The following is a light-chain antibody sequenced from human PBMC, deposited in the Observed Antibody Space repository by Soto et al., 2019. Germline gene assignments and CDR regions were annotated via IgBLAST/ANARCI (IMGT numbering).Light chain of an antibody. Sequence: QSALTQPASVSGSPGQSITVSCTGTSSDVGGYNYVSWYQQHQGKAPKLMIYDVSNRPSGVSNRFSGSKSGNTASLTISGLQAEDDADYYCSSYTSSSVYVFGTGTKLTVL. V-gene: IGLV2-14*01. CDR3: SSYTSSSVYV. J-gene: IGLJ1*01. CDR1: SSDVGGYNY. CDR2: DVS.